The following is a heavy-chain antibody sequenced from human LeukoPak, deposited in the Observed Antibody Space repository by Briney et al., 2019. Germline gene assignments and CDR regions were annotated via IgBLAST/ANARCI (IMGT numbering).Heavy chain of an antibody. CDR3: AKDGRPYGSGSYLFDY. CDR1: GVTFSSYS. V-gene: IGHV3-21*01. J-gene: IGHJ4*02. Sequence: PGGSLRLSCAASGVTFSSYSMNWVRQAPGKGLEWVSSISSSSSYIYYADSVKGRFTISRDNSKNTLYLQMNSLRAEDTAVYYCAKDGRPYGSGSYLFDYWGQGTLVTVSS. CDR2: ISSSSSYI. D-gene: IGHD3-10*01.